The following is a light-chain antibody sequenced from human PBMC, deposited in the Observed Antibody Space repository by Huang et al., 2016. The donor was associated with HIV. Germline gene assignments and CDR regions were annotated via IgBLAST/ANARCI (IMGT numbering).Light chain of an antibody. CDR1: PTVNSN. J-gene: IGKJ1*01. V-gene: IGKV3-15*01. CDR2: GAS. Sequence: EIVMTQSPAPLSVSPGERATLSCRASPTVNSNLAWYQHTPGQAPRLLIYGASTRATGVPARFSGSGSGTKFTLTISSLQSEDFAVYYCQQYNNWLAFGQGTKVEIK. CDR3: QQYNNWLA.